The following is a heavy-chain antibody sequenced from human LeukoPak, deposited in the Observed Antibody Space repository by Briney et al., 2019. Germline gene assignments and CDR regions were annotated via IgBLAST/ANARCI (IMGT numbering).Heavy chain of an antibody. CDR1: GFTFSSYS. CDR3: ASTMPPIDAFDI. J-gene: IGHJ3*02. CDR2: ISSSSSYI. D-gene: IGHD2-2*01. Sequence: GGSLRLSCAASGFTFSSYSMNWVRQAPGKGLEWVSSISSSSSYIYYADSVKGRFTISRDNAKSSLYLQMNSLRAEDTAVYYCASTMPPIDAFDIWGQGTMVTVSS. V-gene: IGHV3-21*01.